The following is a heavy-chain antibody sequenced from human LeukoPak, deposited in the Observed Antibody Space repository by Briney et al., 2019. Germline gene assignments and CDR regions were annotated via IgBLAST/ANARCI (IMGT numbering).Heavy chain of an antibody. CDR3: TTDVTYYDSSGYYIDF. Sequence: GGSLRLSCAASGFTFSSSAMSWVRQAPGKGLEWVGRIKSKTDGGTTDYAAPVKGRFTISRDDSKNTLYLQMNSLKTEDTAVYYCTTDVTYYDSSGYYIDFWGQGTLVTVSA. CDR1: GFTFSSSA. V-gene: IGHV3-15*01. J-gene: IGHJ4*02. CDR2: IKSKTDGGTT. D-gene: IGHD3-22*01.